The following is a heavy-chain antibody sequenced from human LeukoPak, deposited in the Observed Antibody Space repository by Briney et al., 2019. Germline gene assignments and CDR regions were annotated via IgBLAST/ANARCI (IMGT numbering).Heavy chain of an antibody. CDR3: ARAYCSSTSCFDY. J-gene: IGHJ4*02. V-gene: IGHV4-59*01. D-gene: IGHD2-2*01. CDR2: IYYSGRT. CDR1: GGSISTNY. Sequence: SETLSLTCTVFGGSISTNYWSWIRQPPGKGLEWIGYIYYSGRTNYNPSLKSRVTISIDTSKNQFSLKLSSVTAADTAVYYCARAYCSSTSCFDYWGQGTLVTVSS.